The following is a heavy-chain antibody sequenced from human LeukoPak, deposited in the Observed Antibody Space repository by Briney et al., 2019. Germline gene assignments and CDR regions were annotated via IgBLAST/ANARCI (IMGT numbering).Heavy chain of an antibody. CDR3: ARSLRSSRITMVRENYYFDY. V-gene: IGHV4-59*01. J-gene: IGHJ4*02. D-gene: IGHD3-10*01. CDR1: GGSISSYY. CDR2: IYYGGST. Sequence: SETLSLTCTVSGGSISSYYWSWIRQPPGQGLEWIGYIYYGGSTNYNPSLKSRVTISVDTSKNQFSLKLSSVTAADTAVYYCARSLRSSRITMVRENYYFDYWGQGTLVTVSS.